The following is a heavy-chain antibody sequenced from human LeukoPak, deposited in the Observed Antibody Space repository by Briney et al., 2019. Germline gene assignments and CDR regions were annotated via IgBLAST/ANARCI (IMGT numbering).Heavy chain of an antibody. V-gene: IGHV3-48*04. CDR1: GFTFNTYP. J-gene: IGHJ4*02. Sequence: GGSLRLSCAASGFTFNTYPMNWVRQAPGKGLEWVSYISSSGSTIYYADSVKGRFTISRGNAKNSLYLQMNSLRAEDTAVYYCARDWAAAPVYWGQGTLVTVSS. D-gene: IGHD6-13*01. CDR2: ISSSGSTI. CDR3: ARDWAAAPVY.